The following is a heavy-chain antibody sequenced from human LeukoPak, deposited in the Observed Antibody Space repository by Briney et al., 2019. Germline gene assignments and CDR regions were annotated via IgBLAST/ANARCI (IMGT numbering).Heavy chain of an antibody. J-gene: IGHJ5*02. V-gene: IGHV3-74*01. CDR3: AKDGFYDFWSGYPNH. CDR1: GFNFSSYW. D-gene: IGHD3-3*01. CDR2: INSDGSST. Sequence: GGSLRLSCAASGFNFSSYWMHWVRQAPGKGLVWVSRINSDGSSTSCADSVKGRFTISRDNAKNTLYLQMNSLRAEDTAMYYCAKDGFYDFWSGYPNHWGQGTLVTVSS.